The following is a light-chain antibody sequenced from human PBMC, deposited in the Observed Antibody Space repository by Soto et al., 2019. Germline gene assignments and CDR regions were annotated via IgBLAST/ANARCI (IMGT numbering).Light chain of an antibody. CDR2: KAS. Sequence: DIQMTQSPSTLSASVGDRVTITCRASQSISTWLAWYQQKPGKAPNLLIYKASSLQSGVPSRFSGSGSGTEFTLTISSLQLDYFATYYCQQYNSHSTFGQGTKLEIK. CDR3: QQYNSHST. V-gene: IGKV1-5*03. CDR1: QSISTW. J-gene: IGKJ2*01.